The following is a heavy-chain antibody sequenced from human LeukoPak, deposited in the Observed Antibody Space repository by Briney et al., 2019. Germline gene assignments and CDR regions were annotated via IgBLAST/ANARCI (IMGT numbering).Heavy chain of an antibody. CDR1: GFTFSSYA. J-gene: IGHJ4*02. CDR3: AKDPSALYYYDSSGSFDY. Sequence: GGSLRLSCAASGFTFSSYAMSWVRQAPGKGLEWVSAISGSGGSTYYADSVKGWFTISRDNSKNTLYLQMNSLRAEDTAVYYCAKDPSALYYYDSSGSFDYWGQGTLVTVSS. CDR2: ISGSGGST. D-gene: IGHD3-22*01. V-gene: IGHV3-23*01.